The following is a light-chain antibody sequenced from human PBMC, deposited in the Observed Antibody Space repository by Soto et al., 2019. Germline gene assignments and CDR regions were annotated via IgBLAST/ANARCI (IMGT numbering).Light chain of an antibody. CDR2: GAS. J-gene: IGKJ2*01. V-gene: IGKV3-20*01. CDR3: QQYGSSPRT. CDR1: QSVSSSF. Sequence: EIVLTQSPGTLSLSQGERATLSCSASQSVSSSFLAWYQQKPGQAPRLLIYGASSRATGSPDKFSGSWSGTDFTLNISRLEPEDFAVYYCQQYGSSPRTFGQGTKLEIK.